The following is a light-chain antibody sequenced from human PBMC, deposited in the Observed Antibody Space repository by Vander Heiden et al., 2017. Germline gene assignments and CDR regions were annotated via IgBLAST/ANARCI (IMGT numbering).Light chain of an antibody. V-gene: IGLV2-14*01. CDR3: SSYGIRTSLV. CDR1: SSEVGDFKY. CDR2: EVN. Sequence: QSALTQPASVSGSPGQWITISCTGASSEVGDFKYVSWYQHYPDKAPKLIIYEVNNRPSGVSNRFSGSKSGSTASLTISGLQPEDEANYFCSSYGIRTSLVFGGGTKLTVL. J-gene: IGLJ3*02.